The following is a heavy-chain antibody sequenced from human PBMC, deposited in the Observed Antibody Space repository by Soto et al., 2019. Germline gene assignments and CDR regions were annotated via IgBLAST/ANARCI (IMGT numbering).Heavy chain of an antibody. D-gene: IGHD2-21*01. V-gene: IGHV3-13*01. CDR1: GFTFSNYD. Sequence: EVQLGESGGDLVQPGGSLRLSCTASGFTFSNYDMHWVRQATGKGLEWVSTISTAGNTYSPGSVKGRFTISRENAKNSLYLQMTSLRVDDTAVYYCARGRDSGLYYFDYWGRGTLVTVSS. J-gene: IGHJ4*02. CDR3: ARGRDSGLYYFDY. CDR2: ISTAGNT.